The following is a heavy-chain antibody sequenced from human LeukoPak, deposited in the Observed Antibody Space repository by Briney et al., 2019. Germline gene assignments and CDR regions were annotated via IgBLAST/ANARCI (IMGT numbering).Heavy chain of an antibody. D-gene: IGHD6-13*01. V-gene: IGHV3-23*01. CDR3: AKLGSSWYYLDY. CDR2: ISGSGGIT. J-gene: IGHJ4*02. Sequence: GGSPRLACAASGFTLSSYDMIWVRQAPGKGLEWVSDISGSGGITNYADSVKGRFIISRDSSKETLDLQMNSLRVEDTAVYYCAKLGSSWYYLDYWGQGTLVTVSS. CDR1: GFTLSSYD.